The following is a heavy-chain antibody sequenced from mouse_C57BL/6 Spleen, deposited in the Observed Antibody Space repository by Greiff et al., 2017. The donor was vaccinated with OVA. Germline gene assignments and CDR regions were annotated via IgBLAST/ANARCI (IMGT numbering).Heavy chain of an antibody. J-gene: IGHJ4*01. Sequence: VQLQQSGAELVRPGTSVKVSCKASGYAFTNYLIEWVKQRPGQGLEWIGVINPGSGGTNYNEKFKGKATLTADKSSSTAYMQLSSLTSEDSAVYCCAREEYYGSSDDAMDYWGQGTTVTVSS. D-gene: IGHD1-1*01. V-gene: IGHV1-54*01. CDR3: AREEYYGSSDDAMDY. CDR1: GYAFTNYL. CDR2: INPGSGGT.